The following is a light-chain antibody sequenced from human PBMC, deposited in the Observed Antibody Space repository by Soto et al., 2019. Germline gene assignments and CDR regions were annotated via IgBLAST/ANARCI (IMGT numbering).Light chain of an antibody. J-gene: IGLJ2*01. CDR3: SSYTSSTTLVV. CDR1: SSDVGGYNY. V-gene: IGLV2-14*03. Sequence: QSALTQPASVSRSPGQSITISCSGTSSDVGGYNYVSWYQQHPGKAPKLMIFDVSDRPSGVSYRFSGSKSGNTASLTISGLQAEDEADYYCSSYTSSTTLVVFGGGTKVTVL. CDR2: DVS.